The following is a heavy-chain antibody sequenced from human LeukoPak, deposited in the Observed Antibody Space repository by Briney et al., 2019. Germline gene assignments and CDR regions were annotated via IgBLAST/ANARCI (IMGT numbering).Heavy chain of an antibody. CDR1: GFTFSSYG. J-gene: IGHJ5*02. Sequence: PGGTLRLSCAASGFTFSSYGMTWVRQAPGKGLEWVSAISGSGTDTYYADFVRGRFTISRDNSKNTLYLQMNSLRAEDTAVYYCAKDRDYFDSGSPPNWFDPWGQGTLVTVSS. D-gene: IGHD3-10*01. V-gene: IGHV3-23*01. CDR2: ISGSGTDT. CDR3: AKDRDYFDSGSPPNWFDP.